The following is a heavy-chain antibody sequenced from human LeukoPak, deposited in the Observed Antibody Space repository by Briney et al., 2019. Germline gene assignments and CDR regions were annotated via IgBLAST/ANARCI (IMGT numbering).Heavy chain of an antibody. V-gene: IGHV1-2*02. CDR3: ARVAGYCSSTSCYTFLVEYYFDY. J-gene: IGHJ4*02. CDR2: INPNSGGT. CDR1: GYTFTMYY. D-gene: IGHD2-2*02. Sequence: ASVKVSCKASGYTFTMYYIHWVRQAPGQGLEWMGWINPNSGGTNYAQKFQGRVTMTRDTSISTAYMELSRLRSDDTAVYYCARVAGYCSSTSCYTFLVEYYFDYWGQGTLVTVSS.